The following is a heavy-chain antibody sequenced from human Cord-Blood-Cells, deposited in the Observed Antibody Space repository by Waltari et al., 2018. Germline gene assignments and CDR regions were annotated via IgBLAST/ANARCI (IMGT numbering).Heavy chain of an antibody. Sequence: QLQLQESGPGLVKPSETLSLTCTVSGGSISSSSYYWGWIRQPPGKGLEWIGSIYYSGSTYYNPSLNSRVTISVDTSKNQFSLKLSSVTAADTAVYYCARQEYYSRVHSYWGQGTLVTVSS. CDR3: ARQEYYSRVHSY. D-gene: IGHD2-21*01. CDR1: GGSISSSSYY. CDR2: IYYSGST. V-gene: IGHV4-39*01. J-gene: IGHJ4*02.